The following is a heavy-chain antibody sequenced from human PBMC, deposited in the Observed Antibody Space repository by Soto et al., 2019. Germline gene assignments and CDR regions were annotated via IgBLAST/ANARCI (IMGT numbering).Heavy chain of an antibody. V-gene: IGHV1-46*01. CDR1: GYTFTSYY. D-gene: IGHD3-22*01. CDR3: ARDAYYYDSSGFSWPFDY. CDR2: INPSGGST. J-gene: IGHJ4*02. Sequence: ASVKVSCKVSGYTFTSYYMHWVRQAPGQGLEWMGIINPSGGSTSYAQKFQGRVTMTRDTSTSTVYMELSSLRSEDTAVYYCARDAYYYDSSGFSWPFDYWGQGTLVTVSS.